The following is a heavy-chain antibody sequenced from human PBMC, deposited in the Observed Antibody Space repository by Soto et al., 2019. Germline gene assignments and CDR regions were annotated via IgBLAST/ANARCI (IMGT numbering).Heavy chain of an antibody. J-gene: IGHJ4*02. CDR3: AKDRYSGYDFAPSFDY. V-gene: IGHV3-30*18. CDR1: GFTFSSYG. D-gene: IGHD5-12*01. CDR2: ISYDGSNK. Sequence: PGGSLRLSCAASGFTFSSYGMHWVRQAPGKGLEWVAVISYDGSNKYYADSVKGRFTISRDNSKNTLYLQMNSLRAEDTAVYYCAKDRYSGYDFAPSFDYWGQGTLVTVS.